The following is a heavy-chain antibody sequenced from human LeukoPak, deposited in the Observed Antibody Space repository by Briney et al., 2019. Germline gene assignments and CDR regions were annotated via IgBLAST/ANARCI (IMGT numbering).Heavy chain of an antibody. J-gene: IGHJ5*02. D-gene: IGHD6-13*01. V-gene: IGHV4-59*01. CDR2: IYHSGST. CDR3: ARIKEQLGHNWFDP. Sequence: SETLSLTCTVSGGSISSYYWSWIRQPPGKGLEWIGEIYHSGSTNYNPSLKSRVTISVDTSKNQFSLKLSSVTAADTAVYYCARIKEQLGHNWFDPWGQGTLVTVSS. CDR1: GGSISSYY.